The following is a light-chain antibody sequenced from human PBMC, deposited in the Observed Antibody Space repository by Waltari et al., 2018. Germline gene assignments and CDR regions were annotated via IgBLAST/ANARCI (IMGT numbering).Light chain of an antibody. CDR3: QQYGNSPPWT. V-gene: IGKV3-20*01. CDR1: QSVSRGY. Sequence: TVLTQSPGTLSLSPGERATLSCRASQSVSRGYLAWYQQKVGQAPRLLMYGASTRATGIPDRFSGSGSGTDFTLTISRLEPEDSAVYYCQQYGNSPPWTFGQGTKVQIK. J-gene: IGKJ1*01. CDR2: GAS.